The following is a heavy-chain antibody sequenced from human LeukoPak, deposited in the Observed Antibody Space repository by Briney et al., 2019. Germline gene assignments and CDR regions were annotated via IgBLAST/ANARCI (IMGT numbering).Heavy chain of an antibody. Sequence: ASVKVSCKPSKYTFTTSYMHWVRQAPGQGLEWTGMITPSGGTIRYAQNFQGRITVTRVTSTSTVYMELSSLRSEDTAVYYCARDPGITMVRGVKDYYMDVWGKGTTVTVSS. CDR1: KYTFTTSY. D-gene: IGHD3-10*01. V-gene: IGHV1-46*01. CDR2: ITPSGGTI. CDR3: ARDPGITMVRGVKDYYMDV. J-gene: IGHJ6*03.